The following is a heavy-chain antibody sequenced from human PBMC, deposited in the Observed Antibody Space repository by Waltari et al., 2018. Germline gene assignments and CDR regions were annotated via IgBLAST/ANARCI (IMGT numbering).Heavy chain of an antibody. CDR2: IYHSGST. Sequence: QVQLQESGPGLVKPSETLSLTCAVSGYSISSGYYWGWLRQPPGKGLEWIGSIYHSGSTYYNPSLKSRVTISVDTSKNQFSLKLSSVTAADTAVYYCARQYLGIRAFDIWGQGTMVTVSS. D-gene: IGHD7-27*01. CDR3: ARQYLGIRAFDI. V-gene: IGHV4-38-2*01. J-gene: IGHJ3*02. CDR1: GYSISSGYY.